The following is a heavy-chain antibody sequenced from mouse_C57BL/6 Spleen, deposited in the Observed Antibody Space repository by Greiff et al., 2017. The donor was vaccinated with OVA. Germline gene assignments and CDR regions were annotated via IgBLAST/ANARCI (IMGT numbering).Heavy chain of an antibody. CDR1: GYAFTNYL. J-gene: IGHJ2*01. D-gene: IGHD1-1*01. CDR2: INPGSGGT. CDR3: ARSHYYGSSLDY. Sequence: VKLMESGAELVRPGTSVKVSCKASGYAFTNYLIEWVKQRPGQGLEWIGVINPGSGGTNYNEKFKGKATLTADKSSSTAYMQLSSLTSEDSAVYFCARSHYYGSSLDYWGQGTTLTVSS. V-gene: IGHV1-54*01.